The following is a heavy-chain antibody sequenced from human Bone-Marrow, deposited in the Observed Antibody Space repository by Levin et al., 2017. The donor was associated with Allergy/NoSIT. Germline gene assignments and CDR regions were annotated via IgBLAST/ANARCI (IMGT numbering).Heavy chain of an antibody. CDR3: ARDHSSFGDGNWIDH. J-gene: IGHJ5*02. CDR1: GYTFSAYD. Sequence: GASVKVSCKTSGYTFSAYDMHWVRQAPGKGLEWMGWINVNSGGPDYAQKFQGRVTMTRDTSIRTVYMELHSLKSDDTAVYYCARDHSSFGDGNWIDHWGQGTLLSVSS. D-gene: IGHD6-6*01. V-gene: IGHV1-2*02. CDR2: INVNSGGP.